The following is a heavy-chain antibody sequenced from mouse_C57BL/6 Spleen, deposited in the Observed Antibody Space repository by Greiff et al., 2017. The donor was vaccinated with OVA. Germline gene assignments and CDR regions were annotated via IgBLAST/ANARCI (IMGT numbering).Heavy chain of an antibody. J-gene: IGHJ2*01. V-gene: IGHV1-82*01. CDR3: ARNGRFDY. CDR1: GYAFSSSW. Sequence: VQLQQSGPELVKPGASVKISCKASGYAFSSSWMNWVKQRPGKGLEWIGRIYPGDGDTNYNGKFKGKATLTAVKSSSTAYMQLSSLTSEDSAVYFCARNGRFDYWGQGTTLTVSS. D-gene: IGHD4-1*01. CDR2: IYPGDGDT.